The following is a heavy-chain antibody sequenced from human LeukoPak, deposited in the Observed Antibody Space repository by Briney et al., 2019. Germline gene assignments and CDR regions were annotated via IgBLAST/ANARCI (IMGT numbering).Heavy chain of an antibody. V-gene: IGHV3-21*01. Sequence: PGGSLRLSCAASGFTFSSYSMNWVRQAPGKGLEWVSSISSSSSYIYYADSVKGRFTISRDNAKNSLYLQMNSLRAEDTAVYYCARATESVLLWFGELGGFDYWGQGTLVTVSS. CDR3: ARATESVLLWFGELGGFDY. D-gene: IGHD3-10*01. CDR2: ISSSSSYI. CDR1: GFTFSSYS. J-gene: IGHJ4*02.